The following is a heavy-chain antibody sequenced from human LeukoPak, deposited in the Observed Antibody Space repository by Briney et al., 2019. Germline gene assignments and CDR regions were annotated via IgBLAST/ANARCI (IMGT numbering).Heavy chain of an antibody. Sequence: PGGSLRLSCAASGFTFSNYAMSWVRQAPGKGLEWVSSSNTGGSTYFADSVKARFTISRDNSKNTLYLQMSSLRAEDTAVYYCAKDQAAARPYNWGQGTLVTVSS. D-gene: IGHD6-6*01. CDR2: SNTGGST. CDR1: GFTFSNYA. CDR3: AKDQAAARPYN. V-gene: IGHV3-23*01. J-gene: IGHJ4*02.